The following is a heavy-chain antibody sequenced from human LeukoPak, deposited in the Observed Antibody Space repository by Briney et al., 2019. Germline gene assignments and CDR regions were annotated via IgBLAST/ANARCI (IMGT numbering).Heavy chain of an antibody. D-gene: IGHD6-19*01. V-gene: IGHV3-30-3*01. CDR3: AKEGKQWLVPTLGFDL. Sequence: PGGSLRLSCAASGFTFSSYAMHWVRQAPGKGLEWVAVISYDGSNKYYADSVKGRFTISRDNSKNTLYLQMNSLRAEDTAVYYCAKEGKQWLVPTLGFDLWGRGTLVTVSS. CDR1: GFTFSSYA. CDR2: ISYDGSNK. J-gene: IGHJ2*01.